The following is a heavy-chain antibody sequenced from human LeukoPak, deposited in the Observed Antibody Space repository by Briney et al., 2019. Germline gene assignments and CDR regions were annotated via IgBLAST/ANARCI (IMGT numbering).Heavy chain of an antibody. D-gene: IGHD6-19*01. V-gene: IGHV3-30*02. J-gene: IGHJ4*02. CDR2: IRYDGSNK. CDR3: AKDQILAVAGIFDY. Sequence: GGSLRLSCAASGFTFSSYCMHWVRQAPGKGLEWVAFIRYDGSNKYYADSVKGRFTISRDNSKNTLYLQMNSLRAEDTAVYYCAKDQILAVAGIFDYWGQGTLVTVSS. CDR1: GFTFSSYC.